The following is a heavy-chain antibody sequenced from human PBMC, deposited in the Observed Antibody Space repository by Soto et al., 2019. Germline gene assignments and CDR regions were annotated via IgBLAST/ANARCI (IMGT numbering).Heavy chain of an antibody. CDR3: AMVLGYCSGGSCPH. Sequence: HPGGSLRLSCAASGFTFSSYAMSWVRQAPGKGLEWVSAISGSGGSTYYADSVKGRFTISRDNSKNTLYLQMNSLRAEDTAVYYCAMVLGYCSGGSCPHWGQGTLVTVSS. J-gene: IGHJ1*01. V-gene: IGHV3-23*01. D-gene: IGHD2-15*01. CDR2: ISGSGGST. CDR1: GFTFSSYA.